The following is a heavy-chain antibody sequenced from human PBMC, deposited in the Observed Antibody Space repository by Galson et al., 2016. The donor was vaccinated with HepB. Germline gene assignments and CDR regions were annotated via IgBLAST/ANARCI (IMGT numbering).Heavy chain of an antibody. V-gene: IGHV3-74*03. CDR1: GFTFSSYW. CDR3: VREGGWNDAWWFDP. Sequence: SLRLSCAASGFTFSSYWMHWVRQAPGKGLVWVSRVNTDGSSAKYADSVKDRFTISRDNAKNTLYLQMNSLRAEDTAVYYCVREGGWNDAWWFDPWGQGTLVTVSS. D-gene: IGHD1-1*01. CDR2: VNTDGSSA. J-gene: IGHJ5*02.